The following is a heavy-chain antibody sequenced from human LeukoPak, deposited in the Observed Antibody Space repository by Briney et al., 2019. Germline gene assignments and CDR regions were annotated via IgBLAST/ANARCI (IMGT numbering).Heavy chain of an antibody. Sequence: PGGSLRLSCAASGVTVSSNYMSWVRQAPGKGLEWVSVIYSGGSTYYADSVKGRFTISRDNSKNTLYLQMNSLRAEDTAVYYCAREYSSSGWFDPWGQGTLVTVSS. CDR1: GVTVSSNY. D-gene: IGHD6-6*01. J-gene: IGHJ5*02. CDR2: IYSGGST. V-gene: IGHV3-66*02. CDR3: AREYSSSGWFDP.